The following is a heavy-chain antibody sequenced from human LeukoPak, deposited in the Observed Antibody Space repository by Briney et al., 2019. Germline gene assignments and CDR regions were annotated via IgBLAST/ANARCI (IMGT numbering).Heavy chain of an antibody. CDR2: ITNNGTTI. D-gene: IGHD3-10*01. CDR1: GFTFSSYA. CDR3: ARDLADMVRGVSNY. J-gene: IGHJ4*02. V-gene: IGHV3-48*02. Sequence: GGSLRLSCAASGFTFSSYAMNWVRQAPGKGLEWVSYITNNGTTIYYADSVKGRFTISRDNAKNSLYLQMHSLRDEDTAVYYCARDLADMVRGVSNYWGQGTLVTVSS.